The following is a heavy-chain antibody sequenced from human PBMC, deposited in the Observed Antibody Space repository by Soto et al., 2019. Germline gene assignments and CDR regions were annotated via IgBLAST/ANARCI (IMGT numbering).Heavy chain of an antibody. CDR1: GFSLSTSGAG. CDR2: IYWDDGK. D-gene: IGHD3-22*01. Sequence: QITLKESGPTLVKPTQTLTLTCTFSGFSLSTSGAGLGWIRQPPGKALEWLALIYWDDGKVYSPSLKNRITITKDTSKNQVVLTMTNMDPVDTATYYCAHHRYYDRSGYYSPYFDYWGQGTLVTVSS. CDR3: AHHRYYDRSGYYSPYFDY. V-gene: IGHV2-5*02. J-gene: IGHJ4*02.